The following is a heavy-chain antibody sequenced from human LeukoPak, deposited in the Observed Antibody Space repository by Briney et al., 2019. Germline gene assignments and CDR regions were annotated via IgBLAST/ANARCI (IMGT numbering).Heavy chain of an antibody. V-gene: IGHV4-59*01. D-gene: IGHD6-19*01. J-gene: IGHJ5*02. CDR1: GGSISNYY. Sequence: PSEPLSLTCTVSGGSISNYYWSWIRQPPGKGLEWIGYIYYSGSTNYNPSLKSRVTISVDTSKNQFSLKLSSVTAADTAVYYCARSAYSSGWYGGVNWFDPWGQGTLVTVSS. CDR3: ARSAYSSGWYGGVNWFDP. CDR2: IYYSGST.